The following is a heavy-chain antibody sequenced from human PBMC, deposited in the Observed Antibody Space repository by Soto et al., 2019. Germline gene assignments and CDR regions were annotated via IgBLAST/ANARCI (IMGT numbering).Heavy chain of an antibody. J-gene: IGHJ4*02. CDR3: AREGVGATTSNFDY. CDR2: IIPIFGTA. CDR1: GGTFSSYA. Sequence: SVEVSCKASGGTFSSYAISWVRQAPGQGLEWMGGIIPIFGTANYAQKFQGRVTITADESTSTAYMELSSLRSEDTAVYYCAREGVGATTSNFDYWGQGTLVTVSS. D-gene: IGHD1-26*01. V-gene: IGHV1-69*13.